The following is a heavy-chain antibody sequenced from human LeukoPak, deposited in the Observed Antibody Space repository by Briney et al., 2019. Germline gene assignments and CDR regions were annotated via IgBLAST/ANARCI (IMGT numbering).Heavy chain of an antibody. Sequence: PSETLSLTCAVYGGSFSGYYWSWIRQPPGKGLEGIGEINHSGSTNYNPSLKSRVTISVDTSRNQFSLKLSSVTAADTAVYYCARGGKFPTGDNYFDYWGQGTLVTVSS. CDR3: ARGGKFPTGDNYFDY. J-gene: IGHJ4*02. D-gene: IGHD7-27*01. CDR2: INHSGST. V-gene: IGHV4-34*01. CDR1: GGSFSGYY.